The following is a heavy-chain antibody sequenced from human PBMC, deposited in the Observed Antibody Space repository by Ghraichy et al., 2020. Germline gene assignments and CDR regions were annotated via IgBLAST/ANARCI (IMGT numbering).Heavy chain of an antibody. CDR2: ISAYNGNT. V-gene: IGHV1-18*04. D-gene: IGHD5-12*01. Sequence: ASVKVSCKASGYTFTSYGISWVRQAPGQGLEWMGWISAYNGNTNYAQKLQGRVTMTTDTSTSTAYMELRSLRSDDTAVYYCARDRRGYSGYDLKQGYYYYGMDVWGQGTTVTVSS. CDR3: ARDRRGYSGYDLKQGYYYYGMDV. J-gene: IGHJ6*02. CDR1: GYTFTSYG.